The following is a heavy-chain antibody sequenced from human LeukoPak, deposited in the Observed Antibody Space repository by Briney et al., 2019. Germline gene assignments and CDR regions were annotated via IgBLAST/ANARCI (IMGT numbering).Heavy chain of an antibody. CDR1: GFTFSSYA. V-gene: IGHV3-23*01. D-gene: IGHD3-22*01. J-gene: IGHJ4*02. Sequence: GGSLRLSCVASGFTFSSYAMSWVRQAPGKGLEWVSTISGSSGNTYYADSVKGRFTISRDNSKNTLYLQMNSLRAADTAVYYCAKIPFPYYYDSSGPYWGQGTLVTVSS. CDR3: AKIPFPYYYDSSGPY. CDR2: ISGSSGNT.